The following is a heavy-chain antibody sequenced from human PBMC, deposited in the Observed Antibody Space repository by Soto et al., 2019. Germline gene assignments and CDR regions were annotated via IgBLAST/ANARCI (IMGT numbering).Heavy chain of an antibody. D-gene: IGHD4-4*01. J-gene: IGHJ6*02. CDR2: ISSSGSTI. V-gene: IGHV3-48*03. CDR1: GFTFSSYE. Sequence: XGSLRVSCAASGFTFSSYEMNGVRQAPGKGLEWVSYISSSGSTINYADSVKGRFTISRDNAKNSLYLQMHSLRAEDTAVYYCARDREYSKGTFYYSYGMDVWGQGTTVTVSS. CDR3: ARDREYSKGTFYYSYGMDV.